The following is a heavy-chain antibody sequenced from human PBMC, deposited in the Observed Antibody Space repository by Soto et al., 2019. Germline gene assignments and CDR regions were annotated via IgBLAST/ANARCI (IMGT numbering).Heavy chain of an antibody. J-gene: IGHJ6*02. D-gene: IGHD3-22*01. CDR1: GYSFTIYW. CDR3: ARHGPRVYYDNSDYYYYGMDV. CDR2: IYPGDSDT. V-gene: IGHV5-51*01. Sequence: PGESLKISCNGSGYSFTIYWIGWVRQMPGKGVEGMGMIYPGDSDTRYSPSFQGQVTISADKSISTAYLQWSSLKASDTAMYYCARHGPRVYYDNSDYYYYGMDVWGQGTTVTVSS.